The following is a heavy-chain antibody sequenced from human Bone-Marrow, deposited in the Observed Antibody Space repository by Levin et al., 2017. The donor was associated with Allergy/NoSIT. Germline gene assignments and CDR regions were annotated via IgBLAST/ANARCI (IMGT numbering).Heavy chain of an antibody. D-gene: IGHD7-27*01. CDR1: GYTFTTYD. J-gene: IGHJ4*02. CDR3: ARNLPLTGDFDY. Sequence: VASVKVSCKASGYTFTTYDFNWVRQAPGQGLEWMGWMNPSSGNTGYAQKFQGRVTLTRSTSISTAYMELSSLTSEDTAVYYCARNLPLTGDFDYWGQGTLVIVSS. CDR2: MNPSSGNT. V-gene: IGHV1-8*01.